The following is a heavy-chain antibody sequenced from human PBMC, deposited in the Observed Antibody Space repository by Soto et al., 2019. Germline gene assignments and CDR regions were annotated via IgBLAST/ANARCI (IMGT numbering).Heavy chain of an antibody. CDR3: TRGAYYYDSSG. J-gene: IGHJ4*02. CDR1: GFTISSDW. Sequence: EVQLVESGGGLVQPGGSLRLSCAASGFTISSDWMHWVRQAPGKGLVWLSRIKSDGSDISYADSVKGRFTISRDNARNMLYLQMNGLRAEDTAIYYCTRGAYYYDSSGWGQGTLVTVSS. D-gene: IGHD3-22*01. V-gene: IGHV3-74*01. CDR2: IKSDGSDI.